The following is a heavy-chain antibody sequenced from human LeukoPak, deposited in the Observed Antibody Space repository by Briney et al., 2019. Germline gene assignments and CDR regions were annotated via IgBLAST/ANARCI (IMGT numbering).Heavy chain of an antibody. J-gene: IGHJ5*02. Sequence: SQTLSLTCTVSGGSISSGSYYWSWIRQPPGKGLEWIGRIYTSGSTNYNPSLKSRVTISVDTSKNQFSLKLSSVTAADTAVYYCARDRAAYCGGDCYPNWFDPWGQGTLVTVSS. CDR1: GGSISSGSYY. D-gene: IGHD2-21*02. CDR2: IYTSGST. V-gene: IGHV4-61*02. CDR3: ARDRAAYCGGDCYPNWFDP.